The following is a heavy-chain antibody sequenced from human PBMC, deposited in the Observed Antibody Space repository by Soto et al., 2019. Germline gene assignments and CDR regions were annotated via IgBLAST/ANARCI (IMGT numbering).Heavy chain of an antibody. D-gene: IGHD3-10*01. Sequence: VASVKVSCKASGYTFSNFGFTWVRQAPGQGLEWMGWISAYNGNTDFAQKFQGRVTMTTDTSTGTAYMELWYLTSDDTAVYYCSRAGAYGSFYFFDYWGQGTLVTVSS. CDR1: GYTFSNFG. V-gene: IGHV1-18*01. CDR3: SRAGAYGSFYFFDY. CDR2: ISAYNGNT. J-gene: IGHJ4*02.